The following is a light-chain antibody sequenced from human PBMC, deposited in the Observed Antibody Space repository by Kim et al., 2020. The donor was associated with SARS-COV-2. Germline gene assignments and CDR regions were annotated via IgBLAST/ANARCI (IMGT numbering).Light chain of an antibody. CDR2: SNN. V-gene: IGLV1-44*01. Sequence: PGQRVTISCSGSSSNIGSNTVNWYQQLPGTAPKLLIYSNNQRPSGVPDRFAGSKSGTSASLGISGLQSEDEADYYCAAWDDSLNVVFGGGTQLTVL. J-gene: IGLJ2*01. CDR3: AAWDDSLNVV. CDR1: SSNIGSNT.